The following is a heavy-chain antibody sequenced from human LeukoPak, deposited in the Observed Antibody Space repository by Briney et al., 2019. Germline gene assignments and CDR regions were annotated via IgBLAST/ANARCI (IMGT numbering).Heavy chain of an antibody. V-gene: IGHV3-23*01. CDR2: INGGGVNT. D-gene: IGHD2-21*02. J-gene: IGHJ5*02. Sequence: GGSLRLSCAASGFTFSSYAMSWVRQAPGKGLEWVSTINGGGVNTHYADSVGGRFTISRDNSKNTLFLQMNSLRAEDTAVYYCAKDRLVTALNWFDPWGQGTLVTVSS. CDR1: GFTFSSYA. CDR3: AKDRLVTALNWFDP.